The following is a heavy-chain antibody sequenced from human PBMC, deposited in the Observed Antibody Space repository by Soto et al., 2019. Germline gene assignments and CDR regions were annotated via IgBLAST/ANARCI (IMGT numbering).Heavy chain of an antibody. CDR3: AREKTAMVTVDY. D-gene: IGHD5-18*01. V-gene: IGHV3-11*01. Sequence: GSLGLSCAASGFTFGDYYMSWIRQAPGKGLEWVSYITSSGSTIYYADSVKGRFTISRDNAKNSLYLQMNSLRAEDTAVYYCAREKTAMVTVDYWGQGTLVTVS. CDR2: ITSSGSTI. J-gene: IGHJ4*02. CDR1: GFTFGDYY.